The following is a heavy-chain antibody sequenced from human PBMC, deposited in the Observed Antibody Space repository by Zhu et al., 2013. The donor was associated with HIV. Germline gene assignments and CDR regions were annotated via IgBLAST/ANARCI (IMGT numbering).Heavy chain of an antibody. D-gene: IGHD4-17*01. CDR1: GGTFSSYA. Sequence: QVQLVQSGAEVKKPGSSVKVSCKASGGTFSSYAISWVRQAPGQGLEWMGGIIPIFGTANYAQKFQGRVTITADESTSTAYMELSSLRSEDTAVYYCARFSAVTTHRYYYYGMDVWGQGTTVTVSS. V-gene: IGHV1-69*12. CDR2: IIPIFGTA. CDR3: ARFSAVTTHRYYYYGMDV. J-gene: IGHJ6*02.